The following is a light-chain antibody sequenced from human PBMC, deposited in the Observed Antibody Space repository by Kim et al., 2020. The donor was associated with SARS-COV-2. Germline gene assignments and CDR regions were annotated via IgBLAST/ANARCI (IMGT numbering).Light chain of an antibody. V-gene: IGLV2-23*02. Sequence: GQSITISCTGTSSDVGNYNLVSWYQQHPGKAPKLIIYEVTKRPSGVSNRFSGSKSGNTASLTFSGLQAEDEADYYCCSYAGSSTFVFGGGTQLTVL. CDR1: SSDVGNYNL. J-gene: IGLJ3*02. CDR3: CSYAGSSTFV. CDR2: EVT.